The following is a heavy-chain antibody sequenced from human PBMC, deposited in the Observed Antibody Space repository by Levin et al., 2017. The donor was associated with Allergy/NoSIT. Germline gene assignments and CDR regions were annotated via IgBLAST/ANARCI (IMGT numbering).Heavy chain of an antibody. Sequence: GGSLRLSCAASGFTFSSYGMHWVRQAPGKGLEWVAVISSDENKKYYADSVKGRFTISRDNSKNTLYLQMNSLRADDTAVYYGAKGEFGSSSTWYYFDYWGQGTLVTVSS. J-gene: IGHJ4*02. V-gene: IGHV3-30*18. D-gene: IGHD6-13*01. CDR1: GFTFSSYG. CDR2: ISSDENKK. CDR3: AKGEFGSSSTWYYFDY.